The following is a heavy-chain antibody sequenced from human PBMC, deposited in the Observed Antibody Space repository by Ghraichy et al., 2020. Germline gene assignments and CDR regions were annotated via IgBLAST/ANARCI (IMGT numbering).Heavy chain of an antibody. Sequence: ASVKVSCKTSGYTFIDYYIHWVRQAPGQGLEWMGWINPNSGGTNFAQKLQGRVTMTRDTSISTAYMELSSLRSDDTALYYCARDFTKLRYCSGGNCYPGYWGQGTLVTVSS. J-gene: IGHJ4*02. CDR3: ARDFTKLRYCSGGNCYPGY. CDR2: INPNSGGT. V-gene: IGHV1-2*02. D-gene: IGHD2-15*01. CDR1: GYTFIDYY.